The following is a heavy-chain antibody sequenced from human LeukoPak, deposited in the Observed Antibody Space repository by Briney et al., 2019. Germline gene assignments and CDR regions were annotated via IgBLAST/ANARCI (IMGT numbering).Heavy chain of an antibody. CDR1: GGSISSYY. Sequence: SETLSLTCTVSGGSISSYYWSWIRRPPGKGLEWIGYIYYSGSTNYNPSLKSRVTISVDTSKNQFSLKLSSVTAADTAVYYCARDNYWKEYSSSSGDYYYYYYMDVWGKGTTVTVSS. J-gene: IGHJ6*03. D-gene: IGHD6-6*01. CDR2: IYYSGST. CDR3: ARDNYWKEYSSSSGDYYYYYYMDV. V-gene: IGHV4-59*01.